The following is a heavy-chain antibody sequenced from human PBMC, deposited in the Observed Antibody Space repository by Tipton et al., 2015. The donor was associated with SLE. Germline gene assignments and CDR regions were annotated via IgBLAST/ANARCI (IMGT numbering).Heavy chain of an antibody. CDR3: ARGPFQRWPPGAY. Sequence: TLSLTCAVYGGSFSGYHWTWFRQPPGQGLEWIGEIADTGSPNYNPSLTSRVTISLDTSKSQFSLILNSLTAADTAVYYCARGPFQRWPPGAYWGQGTLVTVSS. CDR2: IADTGSP. CDR1: GGSFSGYH. V-gene: IGHV4-34*01. D-gene: IGHD6-19*01. J-gene: IGHJ4*02.